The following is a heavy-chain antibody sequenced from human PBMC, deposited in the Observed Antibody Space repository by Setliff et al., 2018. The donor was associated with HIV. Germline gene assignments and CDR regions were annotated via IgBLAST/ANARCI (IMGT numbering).Heavy chain of an antibody. Sequence: GGSLRLSCEVSGIIFSSYAMSWVRQAPGKGLEWVSSISGSGGSTDYADSVKGRFTISRDNSKNTLKLQMNSLRAEDTAVYYCARDGNYDFWSGYPKDYMDVWGKGTTVTVSS. V-gene: IGHV3-23*01. CDR2: ISGSGGST. CDR1: GIIFSSYA. CDR3: ARDGNYDFWSGYPKDYMDV. J-gene: IGHJ6*03. D-gene: IGHD3-3*01.